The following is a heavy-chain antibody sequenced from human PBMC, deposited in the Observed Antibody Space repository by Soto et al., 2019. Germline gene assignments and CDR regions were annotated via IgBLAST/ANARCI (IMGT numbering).Heavy chain of an antibody. CDR1: GYTFITYN. J-gene: IGHJ4*02. D-gene: IGHD1-7*01. Sequence: ASVKVSCKASGYTFITYNLSWVRQAPGQGLEWMGWISPNYGNTNYAQNVQGRVTMTTDTSTRTAYMELRSLRPDDTAVYYCARDTGELLVIDYWGQGTQVTISS. CDR2: ISPNYGNT. V-gene: IGHV1-18*04. CDR3: ARDTGELLVIDY.